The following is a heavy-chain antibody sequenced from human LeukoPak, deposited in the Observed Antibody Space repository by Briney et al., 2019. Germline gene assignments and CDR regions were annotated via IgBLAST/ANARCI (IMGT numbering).Heavy chain of an antibody. CDR2: IYYSGST. V-gene: IGHV4-59*08. CDR3: ARHRAYSYSCPFDI. J-gene: IGHJ3*02. D-gene: IGHD6-6*01. CDR1: GGSSSNYY. Sequence: PSETLSLTCSVPGGSSSNYYWSWIRQPPGRGPEWIGYIYYSGSTNSNASLKSRVTIFVDPSKNQFSLRLSSVTAAATPGSTGARHRAYSYSCPFDIWGQGTMVTVSS.